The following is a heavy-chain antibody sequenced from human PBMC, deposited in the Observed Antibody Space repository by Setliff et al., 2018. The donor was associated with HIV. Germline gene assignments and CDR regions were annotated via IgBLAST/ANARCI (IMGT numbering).Heavy chain of an antibody. Sequence: SETLSLTCTVSGGSISSSSYYWGWIRQPPGKGLEWIGSIYYSGSTYYNPSLKSRVTISVDTSKNQFSLKLSSVTAADTAVYYCASDRHGSGSYYSDYWGQGTLVTVSS. V-gene: IGHV4-39*07. CDR1: GGSISSSSYY. CDR2: IYYSGST. D-gene: IGHD3-10*01. CDR3: ASDRHGSGSYYSDY. J-gene: IGHJ4*02.